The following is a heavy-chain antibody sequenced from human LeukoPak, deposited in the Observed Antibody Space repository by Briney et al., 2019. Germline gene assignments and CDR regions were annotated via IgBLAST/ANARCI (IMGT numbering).Heavy chain of an antibody. CDR3: ASSYSSSSLLFDY. CDR2: INPNSGGT. D-gene: IGHD6-6*01. Sequence: GASVKVSCKASGYTFTGYYTHWVRQAPGQGLAWMGWINPNSGGTNYAQKFQGRVTMTRDTSISTAYMELSRLRSDDTAVYYCASSYSSSSLLFDYWGQGTLVTVSS. V-gene: IGHV1-2*02. J-gene: IGHJ4*02. CDR1: GYTFTGYY.